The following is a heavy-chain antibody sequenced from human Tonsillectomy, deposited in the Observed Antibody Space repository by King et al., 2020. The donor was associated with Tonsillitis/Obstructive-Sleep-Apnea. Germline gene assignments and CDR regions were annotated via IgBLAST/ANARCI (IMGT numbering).Heavy chain of an antibody. Sequence: VQLVESRGGLVQPGGSLRLSCAASGFTFGTYAMSWVRQAPGKGLEWVSTFSSGDDTYYADSVKGRFTISRDNSKNTLYLQMNSLRAEDTAVFYCVKGGWGSQFDYWGQGTLVTVSS. D-gene: IGHD7-27*01. CDR3: VKGGWGSQFDY. CDR2: FSSGDDT. CDR1: GFTFGTYA. V-gene: IGHV3-23*04. J-gene: IGHJ4*02.